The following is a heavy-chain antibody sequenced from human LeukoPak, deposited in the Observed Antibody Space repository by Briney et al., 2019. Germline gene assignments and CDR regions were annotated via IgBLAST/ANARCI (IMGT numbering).Heavy chain of an antibody. J-gene: IGHJ2*01. CDR2: IYTSGST. D-gene: IGHD3-10*01. Sequence: SETLSLTCTVSGGSVSSYYWSWIRQPAGKGLEWIGRIYTSGSTNYNPSLKSRVTMSVDTSKNQFSLKLSSVTAADTAVYYCARAPLDYGSGSYYPWYFDLWGRGTLVTVSS. CDR3: ARAPLDYGSGSYYPWYFDL. CDR1: GGSVSSYY. V-gene: IGHV4-4*07.